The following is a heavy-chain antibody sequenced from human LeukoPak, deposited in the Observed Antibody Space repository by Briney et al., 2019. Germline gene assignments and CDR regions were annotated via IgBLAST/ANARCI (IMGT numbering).Heavy chain of an antibody. Sequence: PSETLSLTCTVSGGSISNYYWSWIRQPAGKGPEWIGHIYTSASTNYNPSLKSRVTISVDTSKNQFSLKLSSVTAADTAVYYCARGLPEYYYYYMDVWGKGTTVTVSS. CDR3: ARGLPEYYYYYMDV. CDR1: GGSISNYY. V-gene: IGHV4-4*07. J-gene: IGHJ6*03. CDR2: IYTSAST. D-gene: IGHD1-14*01.